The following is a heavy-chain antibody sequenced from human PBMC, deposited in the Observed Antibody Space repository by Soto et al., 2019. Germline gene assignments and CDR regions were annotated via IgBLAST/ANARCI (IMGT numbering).Heavy chain of an antibody. CDR3: ARDDSSGYLYGMDV. CDR2: IIPIFGTA. CDR1: GGTFSNYG. J-gene: IGHJ6*02. Sequence: VASVKVSCKASGGTFSNYGISWVRQAPGQGLEWMGGIIPIFGTATYAQKFQGRVTIIADESTSTAYMELSSLRSEDTAVYYCARDDSSGYLYGMDVWGQGTTVTVSS. D-gene: IGHD3-22*01. V-gene: IGHV1-69*13.